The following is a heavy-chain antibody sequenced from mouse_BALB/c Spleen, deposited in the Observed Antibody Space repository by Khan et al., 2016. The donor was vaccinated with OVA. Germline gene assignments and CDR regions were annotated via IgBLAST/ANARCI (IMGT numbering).Heavy chain of an antibody. D-gene: IGHD1-1*01. J-gene: IGHJ2*01. CDR3: ARGNYYGYYFDY. CDR1: GYSITSGYA. V-gene: IGHV3-2*02. Sequence: EVELVESGPGLVKPSQSLSLTCTVTGYSITSGYAWNWIRQFPGNKLEWMGYISYSGVPSYTPSLKSRISITRDTSKNQFFLQLNSVTTGDTATYYCARGNYYGYYFDYWGQGTTLTVSS. CDR2: ISYSGVP.